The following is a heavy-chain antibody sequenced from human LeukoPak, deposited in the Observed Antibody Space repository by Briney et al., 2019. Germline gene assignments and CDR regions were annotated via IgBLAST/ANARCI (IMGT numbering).Heavy chain of an antibody. CDR1: GFTFSSYW. D-gene: IGHD2-21*02. CDR3: VREDTPATANY. Sequence: GGSLRLSCAASGFTFSSYWMHWVRQAPGKGLVWVSRISPDGSTTGHADSVKGRFTISRDNSKDTLFLQMHSLRPGDTAVYYCVREDTPATANYWGQGTLVTISS. V-gene: IGHV3-74*01. J-gene: IGHJ4*02. CDR2: ISPDGSTT.